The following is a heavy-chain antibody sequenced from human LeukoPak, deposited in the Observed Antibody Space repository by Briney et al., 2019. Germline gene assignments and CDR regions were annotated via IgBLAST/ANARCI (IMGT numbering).Heavy chain of an antibody. CDR1: GFTFNTYS. CDR2: ISSSSDTI. V-gene: IGHV3-48*02. D-gene: IGHD5-12*01. CDR3: ARDKVDAVVPTAFDC. Sequence: GGSLRLSCAASGFTFNTYSMNWVRQAPGKGLEWVSYISSSSDTIYYADSVKGRFTISRDNAKNSLYLQMNSLRDEDTAVYYCARDKVDAVVPTAFDCWGQGTLVTVSS. J-gene: IGHJ4*02.